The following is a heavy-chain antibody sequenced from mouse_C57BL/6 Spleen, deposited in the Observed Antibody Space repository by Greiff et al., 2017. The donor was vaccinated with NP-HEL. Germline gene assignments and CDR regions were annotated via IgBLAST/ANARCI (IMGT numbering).Heavy chain of an antibody. CDR2: IDPSDSYT. V-gene: IGHV1-69*01. J-gene: IGHJ3*01. CDR1: GYTFTSYW. CDR3: ARSYYGSTNQFAY. D-gene: IGHD1-1*01. Sequence: VQLQQPGAELVMPGASVKLSCKASGYTFTSYWMHWVKQRPGQGLEWIGEIDPSDSYTNYNQKFKGKSTLTVDKSSSTAYMQLSSLTSEDSAVYYCARSYYGSTNQFAYWGQGTLVTVSA.